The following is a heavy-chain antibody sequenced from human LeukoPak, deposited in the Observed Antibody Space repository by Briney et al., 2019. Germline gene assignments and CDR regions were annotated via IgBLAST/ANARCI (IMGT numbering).Heavy chain of an antibody. D-gene: IGHD3-10*01. CDR2: TYYRSKWYN. Sequence: SQTLSLTCAISGDSVSSNSAAWNWIRQPPSRGLEWLGRTYYRSKWYNDYAVSVRGRITINPDTSKNQFSLQLNSVTPEDTAVYYCARDRGRYIDLWGRGTLVTVSS. CDR1: GDSVSSNSAA. V-gene: IGHV6-1*01. J-gene: IGHJ2*01. CDR3: ARDRGRYIDL.